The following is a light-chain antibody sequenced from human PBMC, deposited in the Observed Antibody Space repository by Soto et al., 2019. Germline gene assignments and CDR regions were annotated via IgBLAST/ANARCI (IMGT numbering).Light chain of an antibody. CDR1: QTISSW. V-gene: IGKV1-5*03. CDR3: QHYNSYSEA. Sequence: DLQMTQSPSTLSGSVGARVTITCRASQTISSWLAWYQQKQGKAPKLLIYKASTLKSGVPSRFSATVSGTAGTINLRSLQPDDGETYYGQHYNSYSEAFGQGTKVDIK. CDR2: KAS. J-gene: IGKJ1*01.